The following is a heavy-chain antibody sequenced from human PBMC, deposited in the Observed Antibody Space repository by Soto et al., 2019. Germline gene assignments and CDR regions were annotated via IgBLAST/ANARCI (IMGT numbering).Heavy chain of an antibody. CDR3: VRIRYQLPSSVLWLDP. Sequence: SESLSLTCAVYVGFLSESYWTWIRQPPGKGLEWIGEINHVGVTNYNPSLKSRVTMSVDTSQNQFSLRLISVTAADTAMYFCVRIRYQLPSSVLWLDPWGQGTPVTVSS. J-gene: IGHJ5*02. CDR2: INHVGVT. V-gene: IGHV4-34*01. D-gene: IGHD2-8*01. CDR1: VGFLSESY.